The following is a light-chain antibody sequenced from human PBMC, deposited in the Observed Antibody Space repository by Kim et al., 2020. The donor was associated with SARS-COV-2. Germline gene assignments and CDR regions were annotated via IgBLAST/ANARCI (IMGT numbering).Light chain of an antibody. CDR1: QSVSID. CDR2: GAS. Sequence: SGSPGGRATLSGRASQSVSIDLAWYQQKPGQAPRLLIYGASTRATGIPARFSGSGSGTEFTFTISSRQSEDFAVYYCQQYKNWWTFGQGTKVDIK. J-gene: IGKJ1*01. V-gene: IGKV3-15*01. CDR3: QQYKNWWT.